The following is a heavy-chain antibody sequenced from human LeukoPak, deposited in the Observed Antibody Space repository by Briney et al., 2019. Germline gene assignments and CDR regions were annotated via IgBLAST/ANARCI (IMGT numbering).Heavy chain of an antibody. V-gene: IGHV3-30*04. D-gene: IGHD5-12*01. Sequence: GGSLRLSCAASGFTFSNYAMHWVRQAPGKGLEWVAVISYDGSNKYYADSVKGRFTISRDNSKNTLYLQMSSLRAEDTAVYYCARSLATSYYYMDVWGKGTTVTVS. CDR2: ISYDGSNK. CDR3: ARSLATSYYYMDV. J-gene: IGHJ6*03. CDR1: GFTFSNYA.